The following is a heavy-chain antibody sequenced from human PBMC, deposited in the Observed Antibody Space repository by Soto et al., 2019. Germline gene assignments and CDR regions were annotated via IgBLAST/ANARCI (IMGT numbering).Heavy chain of an antibody. CDR2: VSTSIRST. Sequence: QGKLVQPGPEVKKPGASVKVSCTASGYSFSGYDITWVRQAPGQGLEWLGWVSTSIRSTMSAEKLQGRLTMTTDTSTTTVYMELRGLTSGDTAVYYCARESGAALYGEDALDIWGQGRMVSVSS. D-gene: IGHD3-10*01. CDR1: GYSFSGYD. V-gene: IGHV1-18*04. CDR3: ARESGAALYGEDALDI. J-gene: IGHJ3*02.